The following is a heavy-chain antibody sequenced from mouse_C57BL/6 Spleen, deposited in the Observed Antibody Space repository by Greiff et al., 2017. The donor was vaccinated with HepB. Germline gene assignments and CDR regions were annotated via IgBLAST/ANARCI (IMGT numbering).Heavy chain of an antibody. CDR3: SRKGVYYGNPYAMDY. J-gene: IGHJ4*01. CDR1: GYTFTNYW. CDR2: IYPGGGYT. D-gene: IGHD2-1*01. Sequence: VQLQQSGAELVRPGTSVKMSCKASGYTFTNYWIGWAKQRPGHGLEWIGDIYPGGGYTNYNEKFKGKATLTADKSSSTAYMQFSSLTSEDSAIYYCSRKGVYYGNPYAMDYWGQGTSVTVSS. V-gene: IGHV1-63*01.